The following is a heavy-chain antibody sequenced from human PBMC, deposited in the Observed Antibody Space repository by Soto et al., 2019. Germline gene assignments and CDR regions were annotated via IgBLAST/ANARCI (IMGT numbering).Heavy chain of an antibody. CDR2: ISYDGSDK. Sequence: GGSLRLSCAASGFTFSNYGMHWVRQAPGKGLEWVAVISYDGSDKYYADSVKGRFSISRDNSKNTLYLQMNSLRAEDTAVYYCAKVTGYCSSSSCRRDYYYYYGMDVWGQGTTVTVSS. CDR1: GFTFSNYG. D-gene: IGHD2-2*01. V-gene: IGHV3-30*18. J-gene: IGHJ6*02. CDR3: AKVTGYCSSSSCRRDYYYYYGMDV.